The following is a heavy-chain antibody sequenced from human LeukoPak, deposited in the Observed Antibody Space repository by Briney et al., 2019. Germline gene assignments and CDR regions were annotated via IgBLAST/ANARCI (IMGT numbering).Heavy chain of an antibody. CDR2: INVDGSEK. CDR3: ARDKIVGATHFDS. V-gene: IGHV3-7*01. CDR1: GFTFSNYW. Sequence: PGGSLRLSCAASGFTFSNYWMSWVRRTPGKGLEWVASINVDGSEKNYVDSVKGRFTMSRDNAKNSLHLEMDSLRAEDTAVYYCARDKIVGATHFDSWGQGTLVTVSS. D-gene: IGHD1-26*01. J-gene: IGHJ4*02.